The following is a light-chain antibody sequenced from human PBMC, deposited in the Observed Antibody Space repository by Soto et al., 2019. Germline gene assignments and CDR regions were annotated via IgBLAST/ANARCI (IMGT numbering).Light chain of an antibody. CDR1: SSNIGTNY. Sequence: QSVLTQPPSVSAAPGQKVTISCSGSSSNIGTNYVSWYQQHPGRAPRLLIYEASYRPSGVSHRFSGSKFGNTASLTISGLQAEDEADYHCSSYSSGSTLYVFGTGTKLTVL. J-gene: IGLJ1*01. CDR2: EAS. V-gene: IGLV2-14*01. CDR3: SSYSSGSTLYV.